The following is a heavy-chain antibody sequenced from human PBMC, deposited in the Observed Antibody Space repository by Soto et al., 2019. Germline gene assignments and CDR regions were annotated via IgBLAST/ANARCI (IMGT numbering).Heavy chain of an antibody. V-gene: IGHV1-3*01. CDR3: GRWTTMTLVD. CDR2: INADSGDM. Sequence: VQLVQSGPEVKKPGASVKLSCQTSGYNFGHYTLHWVRQAPGQGLEWMGWINADSGDMRYSQKFEGRLTITRDTSARTSYLELHTLGSDDTAIYYCGRWTTMTLVDWGQGTLVTVSS. D-gene: IGHD4-17*01. J-gene: IGHJ4*02. CDR1: GYNFGHYT.